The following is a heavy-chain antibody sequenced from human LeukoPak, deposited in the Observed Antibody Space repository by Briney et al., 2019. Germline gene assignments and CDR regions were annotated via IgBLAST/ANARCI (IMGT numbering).Heavy chain of an antibody. J-gene: IGHJ4*02. CDR3: ARVVRDSSGYVPHYFDY. CDR2: IIPIFGTA. V-gene: IGHV1-69*05. D-gene: IGHD3-22*01. Sequence: VASVKVSCKASGGTFSSYAISWVRQAPEQGLEWMGGIIPIFGTANYAQKFQGRVTITTDESTSTAYMELSSLRSEDTAVYYCARVVRDSSGYVPHYFDYWGQGTLVTVSS. CDR1: GGTFSSYA.